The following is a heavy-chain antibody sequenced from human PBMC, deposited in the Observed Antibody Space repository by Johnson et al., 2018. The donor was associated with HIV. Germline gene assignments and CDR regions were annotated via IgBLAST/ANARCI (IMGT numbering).Heavy chain of an antibody. CDR2: ISYDGSNK. J-gene: IGHJ3*02. V-gene: IGHV3-30-3*01. CDR1: GFTFSSYA. CDR3: AKDLGEGSYLTDDAFDI. Sequence: QVQLVESGGGLVKPGGSLRLSCAASGFTFSSYAMHWVRQAPGKGLEWVAVISYDGSNKYYADSVKGRFTISRDNSKNTLYLQMTSLRAEDTAVYYCAKDLGEGSYLTDDAFDIWGQGTIVTVSS. D-gene: IGHD1-26*01.